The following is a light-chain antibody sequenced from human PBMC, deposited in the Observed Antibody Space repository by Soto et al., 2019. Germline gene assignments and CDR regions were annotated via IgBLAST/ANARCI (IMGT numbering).Light chain of an antibody. V-gene: IGLV1-44*01. Sequence: QPVLTQPPSASGTPGQRVTISCSGSGSSIGTNTVNWYRQLPGTAPKLLIYGDNQRPSGVPDRFSGSKSGTSASLAISGLQSEDEAEYYCAAWDGSLNNVLFGGGTKRTVL. CDR3: AAWDGSLNNVL. CDR1: GSSIGTNT. CDR2: GDN. J-gene: IGLJ2*01.